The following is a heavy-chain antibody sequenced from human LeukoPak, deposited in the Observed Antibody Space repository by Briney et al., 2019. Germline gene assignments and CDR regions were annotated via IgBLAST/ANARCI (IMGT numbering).Heavy chain of an antibody. CDR2: IKQDGSEK. J-gene: IGHJ4*02. CDR3: AKAISGWTFDY. CDR1: GFTFSSYW. D-gene: IGHD6-19*01. V-gene: IGHV3-7*03. Sequence: GGSLRLSCAASGFTFSSYWMSWVRQAPGKGLEWVANIKQDGSEKYYVDSVKGRFTISRDNAKNSLYLQMNSLRAEDTALYYCAKAISGWTFDYWGQGTLVTVSS.